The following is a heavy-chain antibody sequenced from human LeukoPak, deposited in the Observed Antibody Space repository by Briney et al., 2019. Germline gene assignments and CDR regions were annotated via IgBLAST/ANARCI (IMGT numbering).Heavy chain of an antibody. Sequence: ASVKVSCKASGYTFTSYGISWVRQAPGQGLEWMGWISAYNGNTNYAQKLQGRATMTTDTSTSTAYMELRSLRSDDTAVYYCARDSYGDYERYYYYYYMDVWGKGTTVTVSS. CDR3: ARDSYGDYERYYYYYYMDV. V-gene: IGHV1-18*01. J-gene: IGHJ6*03. CDR2: ISAYNGNT. CDR1: GYTFTSYG. D-gene: IGHD4-17*01.